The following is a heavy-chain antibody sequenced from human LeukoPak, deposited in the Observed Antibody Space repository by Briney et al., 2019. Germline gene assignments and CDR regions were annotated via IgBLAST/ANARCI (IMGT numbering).Heavy chain of an antibody. CDR1: GYTFTSYY. Sequence: ASVKVSCKASGYTFTSYYMHWVRQAPGQGLEWMGIINPSGGSTSYAQKFQGRVTMTRDTSTSTVYMELSGLRSEDTAVYYCARGPGATDYYYGMDVWGQGTTVTVSS. CDR3: ARGPGATDYYYGMDV. V-gene: IGHV1-46*01. CDR2: INPSGGST. D-gene: IGHD1-26*01. J-gene: IGHJ6*02.